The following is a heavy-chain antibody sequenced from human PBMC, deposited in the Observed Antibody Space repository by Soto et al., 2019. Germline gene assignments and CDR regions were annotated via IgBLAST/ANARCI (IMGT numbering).Heavy chain of an antibody. CDR1: GDSISNYNW. CDR3: ARGFAIRPY. V-gene: IGHV4-4*02. D-gene: IGHD3-10*01. CDR2: VSPSGIT. J-gene: IGHJ4*02. Sequence: QVQLQESGPGLVKPSGTLSLTCDVSGDSISNYNWWSWVRQPPGKGLEWIGEVSPSGITHYNPSLASRVSISVDESKNQFSLDLTSVTAADTATYYCARGFAIRPYWGQGTLVSVSS.